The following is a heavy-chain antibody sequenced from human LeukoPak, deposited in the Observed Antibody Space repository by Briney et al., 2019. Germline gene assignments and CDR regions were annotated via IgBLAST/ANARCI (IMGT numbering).Heavy chain of an antibody. V-gene: IGHV1-2*02. CDR2: INPKSGGT. D-gene: IGHD5-18*01. Sequence: GASVKVSCKASGYTFTGYCMHWVRQAPGQGLEWMGWINPKSGGTNYAQKFQGRVTITADESTSTAYMELSSLRSEDTAVYYCASTPRLVDTATLLDYWGQGTLVTVSS. CDR1: GYTFTGYC. CDR3: ASTPRLVDTATLLDY. J-gene: IGHJ4*02.